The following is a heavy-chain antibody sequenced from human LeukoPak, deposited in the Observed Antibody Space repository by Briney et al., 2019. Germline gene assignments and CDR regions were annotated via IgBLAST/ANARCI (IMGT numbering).Heavy chain of an antibody. CDR1: GFTYSTYW. Sequence: GESLRLSCAASGFTYSTYWMSWVRQAPGKGLEWVANIKQDGSEEYYVDSVKGRFTISRDNAKNSLYLQMNSLRAEDTAVYYCARDIEAFDIWGQGTMVTVSS. V-gene: IGHV3-7*01. J-gene: IGHJ3*02. CDR3: ARDIEAFDI. CDR2: IKQDGSEE. D-gene: IGHD3-16*02.